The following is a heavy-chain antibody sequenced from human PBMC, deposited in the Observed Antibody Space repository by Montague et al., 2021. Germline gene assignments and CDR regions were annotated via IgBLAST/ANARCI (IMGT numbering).Heavy chain of an antibody. CDR1: GFNFDNYA. CDR2: IKWNSGLI. V-gene: IGHV3-9*01. J-gene: IGHJ3*02. CDR3: ARRDSLDI. Sequence: SLRLSCAASGFNFDNYAMHWVRQVPGKGLEWVSGIKWNSGLIGYADSVKGRFTISRDNMKNSLYLQINSLRAEDTAFYYCARRDSLDIWGQGTMVTVSS.